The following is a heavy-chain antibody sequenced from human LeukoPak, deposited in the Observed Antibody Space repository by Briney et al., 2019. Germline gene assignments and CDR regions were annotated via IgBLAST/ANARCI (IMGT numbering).Heavy chain of an antibody. J-gene: IGHJ4*02. Sequence: GGSLRLSCAASGFTFSSYNMSWVRQAPGKGLEWVSYISSSSNTIYYVDSVKGRFTISRDNAKNSLYLQMNSLRAEDTAVYYCARDFQSRIYWGQGTLVTVSS. CDR2: ISSSSNTI. CDR1: GFTFSSYN. CDR3: ARDFQSRIY. D-gene: IGHD2-15*01. V-gene: IGHV3-48*04.